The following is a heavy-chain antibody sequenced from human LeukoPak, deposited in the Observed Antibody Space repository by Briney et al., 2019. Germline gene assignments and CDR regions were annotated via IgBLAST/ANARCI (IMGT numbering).Heavy chain of an antibody. J-gene: IGHJ4*02. Sequence: SETLSLTCTVSGASFSRGGYYWSWLRQPPGKGLEWIGYIYYSGTTKYNPSLKSRGTISVDTSKNQFFLKLSSVTAADTAVYYCATDRVSSDSLDYWGQGILVTVSS. CDR1: GASFSRGGYY. D-gene: IGHD6-6*01. CDR2: IYYSGTT. CDR3: ATDRVSSDSLDY. V-gene: IGHV4-61*08.